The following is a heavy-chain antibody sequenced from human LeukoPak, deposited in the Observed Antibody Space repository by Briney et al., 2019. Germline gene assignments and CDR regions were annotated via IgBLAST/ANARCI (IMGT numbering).Heavy chain of an antibody. CDR2: ISSSSSYI. CDR1: GLTVSRNY. D-gene: IGHD2-2*01. J-gene: IGHJ6*02. CDR3: ARSVHCSSTSCYAGYYGMDV. V-gene: IGHV3-21*01. Sequence: PGGSLRLSCAASGLTVSRNYMNWVRQAPGKGLEWVSSISSSSSYIYYADSVKGRFTISRDNAKNSLYLQMNSLRAEDTAVYYCARSVHCSSTSCYAGYYGMDVWGQGTTVTVSS.